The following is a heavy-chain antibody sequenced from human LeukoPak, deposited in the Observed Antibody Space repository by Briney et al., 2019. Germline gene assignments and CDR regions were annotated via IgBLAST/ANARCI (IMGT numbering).Heavy chain of an antibody. V-gene: IGHV3-11*01. D-gene: IGHD6-13*01. J-gene: IGHJ4*02. CDR1: GFIFSDYY. CDR3: AKDILAAGLFFDY. Sequence: GGSLRLSCAASGFIFSDYYMGWDRQAPGKGLEWVSYISNKGSSSTTYYADSVKGRFTISRDDAQNSLYLQMNSLRADDTAVYYCAKDILAAGLFFDYWGQGILVTVSS. CDR2: ISNKGSSSTT.